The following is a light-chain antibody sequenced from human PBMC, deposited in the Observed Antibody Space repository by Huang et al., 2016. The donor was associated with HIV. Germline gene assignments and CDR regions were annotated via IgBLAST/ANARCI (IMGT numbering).Light chain of an antibody. CDR1: QSVSSNS. CDR3: QQYDSSPGT. V-gene: IGKV3-20*01. Sequence: EIVLTQSPGTLSLSPGERATLSCRASQSVSSNSLAWYQQKPGQTPRLLIYGASSRATGIPDRFSGSGSGTDFILSSNRLEPEDFAVYFCQQYDSSPGTFGQGTNLEIK. J-gene: IGKJ2*01. CDR2: GAS.